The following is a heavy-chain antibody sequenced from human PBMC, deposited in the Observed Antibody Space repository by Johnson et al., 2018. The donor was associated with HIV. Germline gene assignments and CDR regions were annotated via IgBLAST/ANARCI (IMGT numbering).Heavy chain of an antibody. D-gene: IGHD3-22*01. V-gene: IGHV3-30-3*01. CDR2: ISYDGSNK. CDR3: ARVSSNGDSSGLVDTFDM. Sequence: QVQLVESGGDLVQPAWSPRLSCAASQFTFSSYYMNCVRQAPGKGLEWVAVISYDGSNKYYADSVKGRFTISRDNSKNTLYLQMNSLRAEDTAVYYCARVSSNGDSSGLVDTFDMWGQGTMVTVSS. J-gene: IGHJ3*02. CDR1: QFTFSSYY.